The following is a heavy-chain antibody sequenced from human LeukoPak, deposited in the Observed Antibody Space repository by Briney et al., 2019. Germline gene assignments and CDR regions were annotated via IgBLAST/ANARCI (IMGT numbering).Heavy chain of an antibody. CDR2: ISDSGGST. CDR3: ARGVAAAGYYFDY. CDR1: GFTFTSYA. V-gene: IGHV3-23*01. Sequence: GRSLRLSCAASGFTFTSYAMSWVRQAPGKGLEWVSAISDSGGSTYYADSVKGRFTISRDNSKNTLYLQMNSLRAEDTAVYYCARGVAAAGYYFDYWGQGTLVTVSS. J-gene: IGHJ4*02. D-gene: IGHD6-13*01.